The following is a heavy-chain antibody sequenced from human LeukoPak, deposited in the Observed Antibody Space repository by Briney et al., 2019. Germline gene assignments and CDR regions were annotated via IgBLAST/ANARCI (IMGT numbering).Heavy chain of an antibody. CDR1: GVTFGSYA. CDR3: AKGDTFGGVIHFDF. V-gene: IGHV3-23*01. J-gene: IGHJ4*02. D-gene: IGHD3-16*01. Sequence: GGSLRLSCVASGVTFGSYAMSWVRQAPGMGLEGVSGVSGSGFSAFYADSVNARFTISRDNSKNIVSLQMNSLRAEATAVYYCAKGDTFGGVIHFDFWGQGSLVTVSS. CDR2: VSGSGFSA.